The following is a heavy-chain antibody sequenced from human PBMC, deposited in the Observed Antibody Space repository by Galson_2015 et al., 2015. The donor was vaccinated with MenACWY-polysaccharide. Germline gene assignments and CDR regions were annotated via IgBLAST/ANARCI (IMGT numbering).Heavy chain of an antibody. V-gene: IGHV3-7*01. CDR1: GFSFGTSW. CDR3: ARVLTQWYCDL. CDR2: IAPDGSEM. J-gene: IGHJ2*01. D-gene: IGHD4-23*01. Sequence: SLRLSCAASGFSFGTSWMTWFRRAPGKGLEWVANIAPDGSEMFYAHSVKGRFTISRDNARNSLYLQMHSLRADDTAEYYCARVLTQWYCDLWGRGTLVTVSS.